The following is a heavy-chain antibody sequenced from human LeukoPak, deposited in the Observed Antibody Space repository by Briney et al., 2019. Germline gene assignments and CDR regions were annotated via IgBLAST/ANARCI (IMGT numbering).Heavy chain of an antibody. V-gene: IGHV1-2*02. CDR2: INPNSGGT. Sequence: ASVKVSCKASGYTFTGYYMHWVRQAPGQGPEWMGWINPNSGGTNYAQKFQGRVTMTRDTSISTAYMELSRLRSDDTAVYYCARVHRLQLAPTFDYWGQGTLVTVSS. CDR1: GYTFTGYY. D-gene: IGHD2-2*01. J-gene: IGHJ4*02. CDR3: ARVHRLQLAPTFDY.